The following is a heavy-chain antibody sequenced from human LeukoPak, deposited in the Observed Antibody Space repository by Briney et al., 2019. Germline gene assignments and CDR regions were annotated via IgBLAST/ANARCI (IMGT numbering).Heavy chain of an antibody. J-gene: IGHJ4*02. Sequence: PGGSLRLSCAASGFXFSDYIINWVRQAPGKGREWVSSISSSYSYIYYADSVKGRFTISRDNARNSLYLQMNSLRAEDTAVYYCARDFEERAYFVADFDYWGQGTLVTVSS. CDR1: GFXFSDYI. D-gene: IGHD3-16*01. CDR3: ARDFEERAYFVADFDY. V-gene: IGHV3-21*01. CDR2: ISSSYSYI.